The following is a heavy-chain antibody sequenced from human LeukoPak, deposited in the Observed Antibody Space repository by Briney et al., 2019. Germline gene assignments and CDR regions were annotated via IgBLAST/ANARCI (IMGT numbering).Heavy chain of an antibody. Sequence: SETLSLTCSVSGMSSSRSIYYCGWIRQPPGKALEWIGSIYYSGSTYYNPSLKSRVTISVDTSKNQFSLKLSSVTAADTAVYYCARRRHLWFGELLRAFDIWGQGTMVTVSS. CDR3: ARRRHLWFGELLRAFDI. V-gene: IGHV4-39*01. J-gene: IGHJ3*02. D-gene: IGHD3-10*01. CDR2: IYYSGST. CDR1: GMSSSRSIYY.